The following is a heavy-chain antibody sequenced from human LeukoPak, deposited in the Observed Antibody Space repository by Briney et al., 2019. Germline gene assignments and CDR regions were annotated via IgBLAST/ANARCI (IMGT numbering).Heavy chain of an antibody. J-gene: IGHJ4*02. CDR3: ARVVVVPAAIHADY. D-gene: IGHD2-2*02. V-gene: IGHV3-20*04. CDR2: INWNGGST. CDR1: GFTFDDYG. Sequence: GGSLRLSCAASGFTFDDYGMSWVRQAPGKGLEWVSGINWNGGSTGYADSVKGRFTISRDNAKNSLYLQMNGLRAEDTALYYCARVVVVPAAIHADYWGQGTLVTVSS.